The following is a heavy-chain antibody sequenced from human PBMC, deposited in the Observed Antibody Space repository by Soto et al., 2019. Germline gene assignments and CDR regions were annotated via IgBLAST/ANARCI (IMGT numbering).Heavy chain of an antibody. CDR2: IYHSGST. J-gene: IGHJ5*02. CDR3: AREVFSGGNSAGWFDP. Sequence: SETLSLTCAVSGGSISSGGYSWSWIRQPPWKCLEWIVYIYHSGSTYYNPSLKSRVTISVDRSKNQFSLKLSSVTAADTAVYYCAREVFSGGNSAGWFDPWGQGTLVTVS. V-gene: IGHV4-30-2*01. D-gene: IGHD2-21*02. CDR1: GGSISSGGYS.